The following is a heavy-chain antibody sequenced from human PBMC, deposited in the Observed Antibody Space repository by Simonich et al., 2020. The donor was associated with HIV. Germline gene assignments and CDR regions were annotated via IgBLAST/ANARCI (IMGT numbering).Heavy chain of an antibody. Sequence: QVQLQESGPGLVKPSETLSLTCSVSGGPISNYYWSLIRQPPGKGLEWIGDIYYSGSTNYNPSHKSRVTMSVDTSKNQFSLKLSSVTSADTAVYYCARRNWDDSSGYYRDAFDIWGQGTMVTVSS. V-gene: IGHV4-59*08. CDR3: ARRNWDDSSGYYRDAFDI. D-gene: IGHD3-22*01. J-gene: IGHJ3*02. CDR1: GGPISNYY. CDR2: IYYSGST.